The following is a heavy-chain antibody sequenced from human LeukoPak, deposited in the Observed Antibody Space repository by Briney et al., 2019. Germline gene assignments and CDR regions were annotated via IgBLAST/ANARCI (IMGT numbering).Heavy chain of an antibody. CDR1: GFTFSSYA. CDR3: AKGSGYDTGGYFDY. V-gene: IGHV3-23*01. D-gene: IGHD5-12*01. Sequence: PGGSLRLSCAASGFTFSSYAMSWVRQAPGKGLEWVSAISGSGGSTYYADSVKGRFTISRDNSRNTLYLQMNSLRAEDTAVYYCAKGSGYDTGGYFDYWGQGTLVTVSS. CDR2: ISGSGGST. J-gene: IGHJ4*02.